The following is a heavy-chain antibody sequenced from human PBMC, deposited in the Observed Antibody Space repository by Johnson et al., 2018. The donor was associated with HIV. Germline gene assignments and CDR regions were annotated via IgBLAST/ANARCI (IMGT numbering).Heavy chain of an antibody. CDR2: ISGNGGTT. Sequence: VQLVESGGGLAKPAWSPRLSCAASGFTVSSNYMSWVRQAPGKGLEWVSVISGNGGTTYYADYVKGQFTISRDNSKNTLYLQMNSRRAEDPAVYYCAKDYYYDSSGYFLTCAFDIWGQGTMVTVSS. CDR1: GFTVSSNY. V-gene: IGHV3-23*04. J-gene: IGHJ3*02. CDR3: AKDYYYDSSGYFLTCAFDI. D-gene: IGHD3-22*01.